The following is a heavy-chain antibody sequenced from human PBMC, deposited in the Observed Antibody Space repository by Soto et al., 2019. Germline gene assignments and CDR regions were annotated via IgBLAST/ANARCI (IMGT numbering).Heavy chain of an antibody. V-gene: IGHV3-23*01. D-gene: IGHD3-9*01. J-gene: IGHJ4*02. CDR3: AKGPEYDILTGCDY. CDR1: GFTFSLSA. Sequence: EVQLLESGGGFVQPGASLRLSCAASGFTFSLSAMSWVRQAPGRGLEWVSSISGGGGSTEYADSVKGRFTISRDNSKDTVHLQTNSLRAEDTAVYYCAKGPEYDILTGCDYWGQGALVTVSS. CDR2: ISGGGGST.